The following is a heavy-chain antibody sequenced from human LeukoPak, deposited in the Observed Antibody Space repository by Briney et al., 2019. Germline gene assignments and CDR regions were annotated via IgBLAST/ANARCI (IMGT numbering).Heavy chain of an antibody. Sequence: GASLQISCKASGSFFASYWIGWVRQLSGKGLEWMAIIHPNDASTIYSPSFQGQVTISADKSINTAYLQWSTLKASDTAIYYCARHNNWGFDYWDRGTLLTVSS. V-gene: IGHV5-51*01. CDR1: GSFFASYW. CDR2: IHPNDAST. CDR3: ARHNNWGFDY. D-gene: IGHD7-27*01. J-gene: IGHJ4*02.